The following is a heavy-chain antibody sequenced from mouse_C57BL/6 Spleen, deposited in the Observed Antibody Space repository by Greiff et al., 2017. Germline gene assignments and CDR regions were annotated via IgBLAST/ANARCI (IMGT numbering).Heavy chain of an antibody. CDR1: GFSLTSYG. CDR2: IWSDGST. J-gene: IGHJ4*01. V-gene: IGHV2-6-1*01. CDR3: ARQGSNPYCYAMDY. D-gene: IGHD2-5*01. Sequence: QVQLKESGPGLVAPSQSLSITCTVSGFSLTSYGVHWVRQPPGKGLEWLVVIWSDGSTTYNSALKSRLSISKDNSKSQVFLKMNSLQTDDTAMYYCARQGSNPYCYAMDYWGQGTSVTVSS.